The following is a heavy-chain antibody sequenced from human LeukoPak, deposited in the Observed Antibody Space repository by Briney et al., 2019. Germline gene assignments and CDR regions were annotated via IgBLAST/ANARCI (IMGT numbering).Heavy chain of an antibody. Sequence: SQTLSLTCAISGGSISSNSAAWPWLRQSPSRGLEWLVRTYYRSKSYNDYAVSGKIRICMNPATAKNQFSLTPTSATPEDTAVYYCARVSGTSWLDYWGQGTLVTVSS. CDR3: ARVSGTSWLDY. D-gene: IGHD6-13*01. J-gene: IGHJ4*02. CDR1: GGSISSNSAA. V-gene: IGHV6-1*01. CDR2: TYYRSKSYN.